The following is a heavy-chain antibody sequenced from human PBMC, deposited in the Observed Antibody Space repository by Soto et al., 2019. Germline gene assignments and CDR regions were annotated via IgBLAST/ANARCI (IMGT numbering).Heavy chain of an antibody. CDR2: VNPNSGGT. CDR1: GYTFTGYY. CDR3: AREGGYYRNWFDP. Sequence: ASVKVSCKASGYTFTGYYMHWVRQAPGQGLEWMGWVNPNSGGTNYAQKFQGRVTMTRDTSISTAYMELSRLRSDDTAVYYCAREGGYYRNWFDPWGQGTLVTVSS. J-gene: IGHJ5*02. D-gene: IGHD3-3*01. V-gene: IGHV1-2*02.